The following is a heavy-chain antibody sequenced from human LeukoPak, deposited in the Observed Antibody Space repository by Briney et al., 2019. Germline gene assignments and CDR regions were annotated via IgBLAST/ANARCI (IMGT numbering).Heavy chain of an antibody. CDR2: IYWDDDK. D-gene: IGHD3-10*01. CDR3: ARQGHYGSGDYYFDY. J-gene: IGHJ4*02. V-gene: IGHV2-5*02. CDR1: GFSLSTSGVG. Sequence: SGPTLVKPTQTLTLTCTFSGFSLSTSGVGVGWIRQPPGKALEWLALIYWDDDKRYSPSLKSRLTTTKDTSKNQVVLTMTNMDPVDTATYYCARQGHYGSGDYYFDYWGQGTLVTVSS.